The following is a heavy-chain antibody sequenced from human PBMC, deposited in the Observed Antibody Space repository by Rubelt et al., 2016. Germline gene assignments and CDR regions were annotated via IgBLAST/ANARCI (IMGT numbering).Heavy chain of an antibody. CDR3: ARDGGNSNGYALVI. CDR1: GGSISSGGYY. CDR2: IHDSGNT. Sequence: QLQESGPGLVKPSQTLSLTCTVSGGSISSGGYYWSWIRQHPGQGLEWLGYIHDSGNTYYHPSLKSRVTLSLDTSKNQFSLKLSSVTAADTAVYYCARDGGNSNGYALVIWGQGTVVTVSS. V-gene: IGHV4-31*03. D-gene: IGHD3-22*01. J-gene: IGHJ3*02.